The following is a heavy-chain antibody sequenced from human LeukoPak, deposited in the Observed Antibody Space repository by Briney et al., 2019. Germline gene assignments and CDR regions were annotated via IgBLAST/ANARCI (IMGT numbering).Heavy chain of an antibody. CDR2: VNLQGST. D-gene: IGHD2-15*01. CDR1: GGSITSTNY. CDR3: ARANCGGGSCYSDY. V-gene: IGHV4-4*02. Sequence: SETLSLTCGVSGGSITSTNYWTWVRQPPGKGLEWIGEVNLQGSTNYNPSLMGRVAISVDMSENHISLQLTSVTAADTAVYYCARANCGGGSCYSDYWGQGTLVTVSS. J-gene: IGHJ4*02.